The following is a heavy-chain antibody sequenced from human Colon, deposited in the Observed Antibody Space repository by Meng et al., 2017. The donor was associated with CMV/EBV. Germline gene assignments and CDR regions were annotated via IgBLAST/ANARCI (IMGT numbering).Heavy chain of an antibody. CDR2: INPKTGDT. V-gene: IGHV1-2*02. CDR3: ARPLHLERVHFYY. CDR1: GYSFSGYY. D-gene: IGHD1-1*01. J-gene: IGHJ4*02. Sequence: ASVKVSCKASGYSFSGYYMHWVRQAPGRGLEWMAWINPKTGDTESAQKFRGRVTVTRDTSIATVYMELSRLGSDDPAVYYCARPLHLERVHFYYWGQGTLVTVSS.